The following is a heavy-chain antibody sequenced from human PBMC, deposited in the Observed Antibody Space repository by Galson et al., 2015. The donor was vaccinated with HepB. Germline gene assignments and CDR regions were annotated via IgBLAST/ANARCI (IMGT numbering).Heavy chain of an antibody. J-gene: IGHJ6*03. CDR1: GFTFSSYW. D-gene: IGHD2-2*01. Sequence: SLRLPCAASGFTFSSYWMSWVRQAPGKGLEWVANIKQDGSEKYYVDSVKGRFTISRDNAKNSLYLQMNSLRAEDTAVYYCARESVVVVPAAKRDYYYYMDVWGKGTTVTVSS. CDR2: IKQDGSEK. CDR3: ARESVVVVPAAKRDYYYYMDV. V-gene: IGHV3-7*03.